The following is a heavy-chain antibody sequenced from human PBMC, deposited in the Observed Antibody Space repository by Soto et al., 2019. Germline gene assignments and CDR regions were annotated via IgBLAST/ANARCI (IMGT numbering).Heavy chain of an antibody. J-gene: IGHJ4*02. D-gene: IGHD3-3*01. CDR3: AIRRGEWLLYFLDY. V-gene: IGHV3-23*01. CDR1: GFTFSSYA. Sequence: PGGSLILSCAASGFTFSSYAMSWVRQAPGKGLEWVLAISGSGGSTYYADSVKGRFTSSRDNSKNTLYLQMNSLRAEYTAVYYCAIRRGEWLLYFLDYWGQGTLVTVS. CDR2: ISGSGGST.